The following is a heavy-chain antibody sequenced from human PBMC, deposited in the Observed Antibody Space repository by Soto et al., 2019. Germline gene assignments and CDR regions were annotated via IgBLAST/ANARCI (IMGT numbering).Heavy chain of an antibody. D-gene: IGHD3-9*01. CDR2: IYYSGST. J-gene: IGHJ6*03. CDR3: ARILLRYFDWPSRRDYYYYYMDV. CDR1: GGSISSSSYY. Sequence: SETLSLTCTVSGGSISSSSYYWGWIRQPPGKGLEWIGSIYYSGSTYYNPSLKSRVTISVDTSKNQFSLKLSSVTAADTAVYYCARILLRYFDWPSRRDYYYYYMDVWGKGTTVTVSS. V-gene: IGHV4-39*01.